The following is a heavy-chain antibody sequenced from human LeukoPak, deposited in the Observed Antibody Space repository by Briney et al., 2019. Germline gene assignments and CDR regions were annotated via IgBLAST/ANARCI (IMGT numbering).Heavy chain of an antibody. D-gene: IGHD3-10*01. CDR3: AKGGLRLYFGQFHY. V-gene: IGHV3-9*01. Sequence: PGGSLRLSCAASGFTFDNYAMHWGRKVPWMGLEGVSVISWNGGIIGYADSVKGRFTISRDSAKNSLYLQMNSLRVEDTALYYCAKGGLRLYFGQFHYWGQGTLVTVSS. J-gene: IGHJ4*02. CDR1: GFTFDNYA. CDR2: ISWNGGII.